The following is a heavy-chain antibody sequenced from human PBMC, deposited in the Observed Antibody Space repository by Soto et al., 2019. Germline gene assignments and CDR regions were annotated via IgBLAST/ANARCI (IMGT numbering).Heavy chain of an antibody. D-gene: IGHD2-15*01. Sequence: GASVKVSCKASGCTLNTYYMHWVRQAPGQGPEWMGIINPRGGGTTYAQNFQDRVTMTSDTSSSTVYMELSSLRSEDTAVYYCARGGGFSPYYYNLDVWGQGTTVTVSS. V-gene: IGHV1-46*02. J-gene: IGHJ6*02. CDR2: INPRGGGT. CDR1: GCTLNTYY. CDR3: ARGGGFSPYYYNLDV.